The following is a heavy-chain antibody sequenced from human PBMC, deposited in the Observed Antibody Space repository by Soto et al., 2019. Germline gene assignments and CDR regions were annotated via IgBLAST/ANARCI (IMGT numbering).Heavy chain of an antibody. J-gene: IGHJ4*02. CDR2: INAGNGNT. Sequence: ASVKVSCKASGYTFTSYAMHWVRQAPGQRLEWVGWINAGNGNTKYSQKFQGRVTITRDTSASTAYMELSSLRSEDTAVYYCARSPGYSYGDYWGQGTLVTVSS. D-gene: IGHD5-18*01. V-gene: IGHV1-3*01. CDR3: ARSPGYSYGDY. CDR1: GYTFTSYA.